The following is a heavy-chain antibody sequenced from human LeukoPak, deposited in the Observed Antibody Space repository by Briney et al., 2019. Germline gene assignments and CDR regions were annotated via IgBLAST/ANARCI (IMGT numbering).Heavy chain of an antibody. V-gene: IGHV4-30-4*08. CDR3: ARDFYYYYGMDV. Sequence: SETLSLTCTVSGGSISSGGYYWSWIRQPPGKGLEWIGEINHSGSTNYNPSLKSRVTISVDTSKNQFSLKLSSVTAADTAVYYCARDFYYYYGMDVWGQGTTVTVSS. J-gene: IGHJ6*02. CDR1: GGSISSGGYY. CDR2: INHSGST.